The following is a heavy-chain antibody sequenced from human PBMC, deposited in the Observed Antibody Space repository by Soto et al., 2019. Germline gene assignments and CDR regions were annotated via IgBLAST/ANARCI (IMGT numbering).Heavy chain of an antibody. D-gene: IGHD6-6*01. J-gene: IGHJ5*02. CDR3: AGCSSKSWFDP. Sequence: QVQLQESGPGLAKPSQTLSLTCNVSNGSISSSGYYWSWIRQHPGQGLEWIGYIYYSGSTYYNTSLKSRVTISVDTSKNQFSLKLGSVTAADTAMYYCAGCSSKSWFDPWGQGTLVTVSS. V-gene: IGHV4-31*03. CDR1: NGSISSSGYY. CDR2: IYYSGST.